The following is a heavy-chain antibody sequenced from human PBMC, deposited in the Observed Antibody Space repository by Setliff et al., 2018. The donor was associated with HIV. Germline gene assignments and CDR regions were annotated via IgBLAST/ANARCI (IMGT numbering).Heavy chain of an antibody. CDR2: IYTSGST. Sequence: SETLSLTCTVSGGSISSGSYYWNWIRQPAGKGLEWIGRIYTSGSTNYNPSLKSRVTISVDTSKNQFSLKLSSVTAADTAVYYCAREDYYYYYGMDVWGQGTTVTVSS. CDR1: GGSISSGSYY. J-gene: IGHJ6*02. CDR3: AREDYYYYYGMDV. V-gene: IGHV4-61*02.